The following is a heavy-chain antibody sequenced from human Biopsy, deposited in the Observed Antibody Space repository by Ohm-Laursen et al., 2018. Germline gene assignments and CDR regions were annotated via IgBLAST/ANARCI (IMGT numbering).Heavy chain of an antibody. CDR2: IYYSGST. D-gene: IGHD2/OR15-2a*01. V-gene: IGHV4-59*01. J-gene: IGHJ6*02. Sequence: PSQTLSLTCAVSGGSISSDYWSWIWQTPGKGLEWIGYIYYSGSTNYNPSLKSRVTISVDTSKNQFSLRLNSVTAADTAVYYCARATNSTGWPYYFYGMDVWGQGTTATVSS. CDR3: ARATNSTGWPYYFYGMDV. CDR1: GGSISSDY.